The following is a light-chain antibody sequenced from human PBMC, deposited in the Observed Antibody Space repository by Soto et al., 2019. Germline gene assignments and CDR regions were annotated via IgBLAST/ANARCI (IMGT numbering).Light chain of an antibody. CDR2: EVN. Sequence: QSALTQPPSASGSPGQSVTISCTGTSSDVGGYNYVSWYQQHPGRAPKLMIYEVNKRPSGVPDRFSGSKSGNTASLTVSGLQAEDEVDYCCSSYADTINFWGVFGGGTKLTV. CDR1: SSDVGGYNY. CDR3: SSYADTINFWGV. V-gene: IGLV2-8*01. J-gene: IGLJ3*02.